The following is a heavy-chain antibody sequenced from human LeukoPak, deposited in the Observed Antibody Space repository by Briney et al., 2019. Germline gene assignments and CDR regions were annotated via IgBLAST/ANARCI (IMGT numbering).Heavy chain of an antibody. CDR1: GFTFDDYA. CDR3: AKCDYYDILTGHFDY. D-gene: IGHD3-9*01. J-gene: IGHJ4*02. Sequence: GRSLRLSCAASGFTFDDYAMHWVRQAPGEGLEWVSGISWNSGSIGYADSVKGRFTISRDNAKNSLYLQMNSLRAEDTALYYCAKCDYYDILTGHFDYWGQGTLVTVSS. V-gene: IGHV3-9*01. CDR2: ISWNSGSI.